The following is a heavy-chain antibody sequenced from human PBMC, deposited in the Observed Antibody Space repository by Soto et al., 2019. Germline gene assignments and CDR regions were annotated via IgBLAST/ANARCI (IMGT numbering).Heavy chain of an antibody. J-gene: IGHJ5*02. CDR1: GDSVSSNSAA. CDR3: ARDAPIGGYCSGGSCLKYNWFDP. Sequence: PSQTLSLTCVISGDSVSSNSAAWNWIRQSPSRGLEWLGRTYYRSKWYNDYAVSVKSRITINPDTSKNQFSLQLNSVTPEDTAVYYCARDAPIGGYCSGGSCLKYNWFDPWGQGTPVTVSS. CDR2: TYYRSKWYN. V-gene: IGHV6-1*01. D-gene: IGHD2-15*01.